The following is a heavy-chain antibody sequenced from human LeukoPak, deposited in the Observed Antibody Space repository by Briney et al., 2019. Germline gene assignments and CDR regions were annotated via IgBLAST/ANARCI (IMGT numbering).Heavy chain of an antibody. J-gene: IGHJ4*02. CDR3: AKVRGIYDFWSGYSD. V-gene: IGHV3-30*02. D-gene: IGHD3-3*01. CDR2: IRYDGSNK. Sequence: PGGSLRLSCAASGFTFSSYGMHWVRQAPGKGLEWVAFIRYDGSNKYYADSVKGRFTISRDNSKNTLYLQMNSLRAEDTAVYYCAKVRGIYDFWSGYSDWGQGTLVTVSS. CDR1: GFTFSSYG.